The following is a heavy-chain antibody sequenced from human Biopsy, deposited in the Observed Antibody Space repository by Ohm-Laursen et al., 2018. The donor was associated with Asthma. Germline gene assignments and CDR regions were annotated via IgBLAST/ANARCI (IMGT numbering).Heavy chain of an antibody. CDR3: ARTFHFWSPYHAEHYQL. Sequence: SLRLSCAASGFTFGDYWMSWVRQVPGQGLEWVANIKHDGSEKNHVDSLKGRFTISRDNAKNLLFLQMNSLRAEDTAVYYCARTFHFWSPYHAEHYQLGGQGTLVTVSS. CDR2: IKHDGSEK. D-gene: IGHD3-3*01. J-gene: IGHJ1*01. V-gene: IGHV3-7*01. CDR1: GFTFGDYW.